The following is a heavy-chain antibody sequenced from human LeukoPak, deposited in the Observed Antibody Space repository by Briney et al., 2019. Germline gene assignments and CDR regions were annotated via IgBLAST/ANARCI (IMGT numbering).Heavy chain of an antibody. Sequence: PGGSLRLSCAASGFTFSSCGIHWVRQAPGKGLEWVSSISSSSSFIYYADSVKGRFTISRDNAKNSLYLQMNSLRAEDTAVYYCARELGFDYWGQGTLVTVSS. CDR3: ARELGFDY. D-gene: IGHD7-27*01. CDR2: ISSSSSFI. CDR1: GFTFSSCG. J-gene: IGHJ4*02. V-gene: IGHV3-21*01.